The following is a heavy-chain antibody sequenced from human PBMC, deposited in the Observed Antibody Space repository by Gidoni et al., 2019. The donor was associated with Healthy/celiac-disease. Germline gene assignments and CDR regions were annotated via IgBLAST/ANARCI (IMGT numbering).Heavy chain of an antibody. D-gene: IGHD3-9*01. V-gene: IGHV3-15*07. J-gene: IGHJ6*02. Sequence: EVQLVESGGGLVKPGGSLRLSCAASGFTFSNARMSWVRQAPGKGLGWVGRIKSKTDGGTTDYAAPVKGRFTISRDDSKNTLYLQMNSLKTEDTAVYYCTTDPNGLNYDILTGPGSLYGMDVWGQGTTVTVSS. CDR3: TTDPNGLNYDILTGPGSLYGMDV. CDR1: GFTFSNAR. CDR2: IKSKTDGGTT.